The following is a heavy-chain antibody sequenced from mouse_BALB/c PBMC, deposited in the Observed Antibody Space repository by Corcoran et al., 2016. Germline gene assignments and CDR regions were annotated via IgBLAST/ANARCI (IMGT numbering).Heavy chain of an antibody. Sequence: EVQLQQSGAELVKPGASVKLSCTASGFNIKDNYMHWVKQRPEQGLEWIGRIDPANGNTKYDPKFQGKATITADTSSNTAYLQLSSLTSEDTAVYYCARMDSRTFDYWGQGTTLTVSS. CDR2: IDPANGNT. CDR1: GFNIKDNY. J-gene: IGHJ2*01. CDR3: ARMDSRTFDY. V-gene: IGHV14-3*02.